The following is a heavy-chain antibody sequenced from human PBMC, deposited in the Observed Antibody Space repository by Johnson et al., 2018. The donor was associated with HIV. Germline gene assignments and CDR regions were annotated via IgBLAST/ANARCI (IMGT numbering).Heavy chain of an antibody. J-gene: IGHJ3*02. CDR2: ISSSGSTI. V-gene: IGHV3-11*04. D-gene: IGHD6-13*01. Sequence: QEQLVESGGGLVQPGGSLRLSCAASGFTFSDYYMRWIRQAPGKGLEWVSYISSSGSTIYYGDSVKGRFTISRDNAKNSLYLQMNSLRAEDTAVYYCARGGGRGIATPDAFDIWGQGTMVTVSS. CDR1: GFTFSDYY. CDR3: ARGGGRGIATPDAFDI.